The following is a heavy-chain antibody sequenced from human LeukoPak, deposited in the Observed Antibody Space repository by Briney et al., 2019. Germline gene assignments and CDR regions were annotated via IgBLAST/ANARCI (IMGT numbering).Heavy chain of an antibody. CDR2: VPYSGST. CDR1: GASISRYY. D-gene: IGHD2-8*01. V-gene: IGHV4-59*12. CDR3: ARPIRGTNGYPLWYYFDY. J-gene: IGHJ4*02. Sequence: PSETLSLTCTVSGASISRYYWSWIRQPPGMGLEWIGYVPYSGSTNYNPSLKSRVTISVDTSKSQSSLNLTSVTAADTAIYYCARPIRGTNGYPLWYYFDYWGQGILVTVSS.